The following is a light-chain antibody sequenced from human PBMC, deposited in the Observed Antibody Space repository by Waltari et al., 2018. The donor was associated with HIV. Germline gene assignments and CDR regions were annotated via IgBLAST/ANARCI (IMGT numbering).Light chain of an antibody. Sequence: DIQMTQSPSSLSAVVGDRVIITCRASQDINNYLAWFQQQPGKAPKSLIFAASSLQDGVPSRFSGSRSGTNFTLTISSLQPEDFATYYCQQYNTYPTFGQGTRLDIK. J-gene: IGKJ5*01. CDR2: AAS. CDR1: QDINNY. CDR3: QQYNTYPT. V-gene: IGKV1-16*01.